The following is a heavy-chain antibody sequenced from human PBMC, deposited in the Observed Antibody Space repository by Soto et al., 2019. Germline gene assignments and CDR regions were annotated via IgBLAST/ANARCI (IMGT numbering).Heavy chain of an antibody. CDR2: ISSSGSGGST. CDR1: GFTFSDYY. J-gene: IGHJ4*02. CDR3: AKRHYDGGSYYYFDY. V-gene: IGHV3-11*01. D-gene: IGHD2-15*01. Sequence: QVQLVESGGGLVKPGGSLRLSCAASGFTFSDYYMSWIRQAPGMGLEWVSYISSSGSGGSTDYADSVKGRFTISRDNSKNTLYVQMNSLRAEDTAVYYCAKRHYDGGSYYYFDYWGQGTLVTVSS.